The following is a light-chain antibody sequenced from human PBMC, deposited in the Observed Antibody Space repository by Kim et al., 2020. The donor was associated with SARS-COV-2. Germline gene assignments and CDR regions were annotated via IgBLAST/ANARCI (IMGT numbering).Light chain of an antibody. J-gene: IGLJ1*01. CDR1: SLRSYY. V-gene: IGLV3-19*01. Sequence: SSELTQDPAVSVALGQTVRITCQGDSLRSYYGSWYQQKPGQAPVLVIYGKNNRPSGIPDRFSGSRSGNTASLTITGAQAEDEADYYCHCRDSSGRVFGTGTKVTVL. CDR3: HCRDSSGRV. CDR2: GKN.